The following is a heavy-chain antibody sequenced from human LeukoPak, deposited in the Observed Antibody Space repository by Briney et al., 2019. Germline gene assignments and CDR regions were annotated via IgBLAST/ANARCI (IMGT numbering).Heavy chain of an antibody. J-gene: IGHJ4*02. V-gene: IGHV4-34*01. D-gene: IGHD3-22*01. CDR3: ARNHDYYDSSGYYFYNN. CDR2: INHSGST. Sequence: PSETLSLTCAVYGGSFGGYYWSWIRQPPGKGLEWIGEINHSGSTNYNPSLKSRVTISVDTSKNQFSLKLSSVTAADTAVYYCARNHDYYDSSGYYFYNNWGQGTLVTVSS. CDR1: GGSFGGYY.